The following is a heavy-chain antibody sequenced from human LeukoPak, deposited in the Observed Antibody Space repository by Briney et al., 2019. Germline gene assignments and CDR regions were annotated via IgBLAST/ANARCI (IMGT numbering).Heavy chain of an antibody. CDR1: GFTVSSNY. CDR2: IYSGDST. Sequence: GGSLRLSCAASGFTVSSNYMSWVRKAPGMGLEWVSVIYSGDSTYYADSVKGRFTISRDNSKNTLYLQMNSLRAEDTAVYYCAKWFSGYYSPDSYWGQGTLVTVSS. D-gene: IGHD3-22*01. V-gene: IGHV3-53*05. J-gene: IGHJ4*02. CDR3: AKWFSGYYSPDSY.